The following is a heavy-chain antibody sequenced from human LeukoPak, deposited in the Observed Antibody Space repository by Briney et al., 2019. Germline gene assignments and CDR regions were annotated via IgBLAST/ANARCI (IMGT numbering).Heavy chain of an antibody. V-gene: IGHV1-18*01. J-gene: IGHJ4*02. CDR1: GYTFTSYG. D-gene: IGHD3-22*01. CDR3: ARGTYYYGSSGYYYVYYFDY. Sequence: ASVKVSCKASGYTFTSYGISWVRQAPGQGLEWMGWISAYNGNTNYAQKLQGRVTMTTDTSTSTAYMELRSLRSDDTAVYYCARGTYYYGSSGYYYVYYFDYWGQGTLVTVSS. CDR2: ISAYNGNT.